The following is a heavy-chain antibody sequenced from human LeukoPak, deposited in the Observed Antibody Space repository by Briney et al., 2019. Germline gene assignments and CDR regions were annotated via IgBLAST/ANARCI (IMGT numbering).Heavy chain of an antibody. CDR1: GFTFSNYI. D-gene: IGHD1-26*01. Sequence: GGSLRLSCAASGFTFSNYIMHWVRQAPGKGLDWVAVILENGSNQYYADSVKGRFTISRDNSKNTLYLQMNSLRAEDTAVYYCAREPSGVGATARGAFDIWGQGTMVTVSS. V-gene: IGHV3-30*04. CDR2: ILENGSNQ. J-gene: IGHJ3*02. CDR3: AREPSGVGATARGAFDI.